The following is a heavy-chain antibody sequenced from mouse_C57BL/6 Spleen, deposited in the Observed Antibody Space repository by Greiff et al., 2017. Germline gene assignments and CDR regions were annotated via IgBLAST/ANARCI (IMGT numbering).Heavy chain of an antibody. CDR1: GYTFTSYW. J-gene: IGHJ3*01. V-gene: IGHV1-59*01. D-gene: IGHD3-2*02. Sequence: VQLQQPGAELVRPGTSVKLSCKASGYTFTSYWMHWVKQRPGQGLEWIGVIDPSDSYTNYNQKFKGKATLTVDTSSSTAYMQLSSLTSEDSAVYYCARGAQATPFAYWGQGTLVTVSA. CDR3: ARGAQATPFAY. CDR2: IDPSDSYT.